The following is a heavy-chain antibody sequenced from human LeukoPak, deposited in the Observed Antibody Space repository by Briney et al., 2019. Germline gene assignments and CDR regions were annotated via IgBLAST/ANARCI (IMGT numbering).Heavy chain of an antibody. CDR2: ISSSSYI. J-gene: IGHJ5*02. D-gene: IGHD6-13*01. CDR1: GFTFSSYS. V-gene: IGHV3-21*01. Sequence: GGSLRLSCAASGFTFSSYSMNWVRQAPGKGLEWVSSISSSSYIYYADSVKGRFTISRDNAKNSLYLQMNSLRAEDTAVYYCARAYSSSFWFDPWGQGTLVTVSS. CDR3: ARAYSSSFWFDP.